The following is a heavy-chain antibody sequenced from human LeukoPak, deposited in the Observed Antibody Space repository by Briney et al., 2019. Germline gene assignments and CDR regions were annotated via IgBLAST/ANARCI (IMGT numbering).Heavy chain of an antibody. J-gene: IGHJ5*02. CDR2: IWYDGSNK. V-gene: IGHV3-33*01. D-gene: IGHD3-22*01. Sequence: GGSLRLSCAASGFTFSSYGMHWVRQAPGKGLEWVAVIWYDGSNKYYADSVEGRFTISRDNSKNTLYLQMNSLRAEDTAVYYCARSDDYYDSSGYSNWFDPWGQGTLVTVSS. CDR1: GFTFSSYG. CDR3: ARSDDYYDSSGYSNWFDP.